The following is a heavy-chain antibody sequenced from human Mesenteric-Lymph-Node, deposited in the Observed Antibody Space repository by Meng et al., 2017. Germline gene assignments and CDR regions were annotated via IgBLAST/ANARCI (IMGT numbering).Heavy chain of an antibody. J-gene: IGHJ4*02. CDR2: ICYDGSNQ. CDR1: GFTFSNYG. V-gene: IGHV3-33*01. CDR3: VRSDIILREDELGAL. D-gene: IGHD2-8*02. Sequence: GESLKISCAASGFTFSNYGMHWVRQAPGKGLEWVAVICYDGSNQYYADSVKGRFTISRDNSKNTLHLQMNSLRAEDTALYHCVRSDIILREDELGALWGQGTAVTVSS.